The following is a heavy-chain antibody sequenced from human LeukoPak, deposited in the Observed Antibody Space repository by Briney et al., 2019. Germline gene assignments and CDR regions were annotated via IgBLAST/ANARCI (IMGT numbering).Heavy chain of an antibody. CDR3: ARPLTGTTLIFDY. CDR1: GGSISSYY. V-gene: IGHV4-59*01. Sequence: SETLSLTCTVSGGSISSYYWSWIRQPPRKGVEWIGYIYYSGSTSYNPSLKSRVTISVDTSKNQFSLKLSCVTAADTAVYYCARPLTGTTLIFDYWGQGTLVTVSS. J-gene: IGHJ4*02. D-gene: IGHD1-7*01. CDR2: IYYSGST.